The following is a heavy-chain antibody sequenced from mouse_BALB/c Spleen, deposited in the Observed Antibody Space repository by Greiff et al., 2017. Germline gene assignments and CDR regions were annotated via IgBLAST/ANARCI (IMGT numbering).Heavy chain of an antibody. CDR3: ARHDYDDDYAMDY. D-gene: IGHD2-4*01. CDR2: IWAGGST. CDR1: GFSLTSYG. Sequence: VKLVESGPGLVAPSQSLSITCTVSGFSLTSYGVHWVRQPPGKGLEWLGVIWAGGSTNYNSALMSRLSISKDNSTSQVFLKMNSLQTDDTAMYYCARHDYDDDYAMDYWGQGTSVTVSS. V-gene: IGHV2-9*02. J-gene: IGHJ4*01.